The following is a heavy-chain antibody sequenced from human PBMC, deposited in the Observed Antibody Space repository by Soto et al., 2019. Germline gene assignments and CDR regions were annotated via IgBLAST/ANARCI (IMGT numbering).Heavy chain of an antibody. CDR1: GGSISSYY. CDR3: ARHRGSNWFDP. V-gene: IGHV4-59*08. CDR2: IYYSGST. D-gene: IGHD2-15*01. J-gene: IGHJ5*02. Sequence: SQTLSLTCTVSGGSISSYYWSWIRQPPGKGLEWIGYIYYSGSTNYNPSLKSRVTISVDTSKNQFSLKLSSVTAADTAVYYCARHRGSNWFDPWGQGTLVTVSS.